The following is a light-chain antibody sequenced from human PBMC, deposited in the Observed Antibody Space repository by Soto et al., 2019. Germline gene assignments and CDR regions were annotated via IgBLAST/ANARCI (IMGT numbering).Light chain of an antibody. CDR3: QRFGSSLP. Sequence: EIVLTQSPGTLSLSPGERATLSCRASQSIGTSLAWYQQKPGQAPRILIYSASSRATGIPDRFSGSGSGTDFTLIISRLEPEDFAVYYCQRFGSSLPFGGGTKVDIK. CDR1: QSIGTS. V-gene: IGKV3-20*01. J-gene: IGKJ4*01. CDR2: SAS.